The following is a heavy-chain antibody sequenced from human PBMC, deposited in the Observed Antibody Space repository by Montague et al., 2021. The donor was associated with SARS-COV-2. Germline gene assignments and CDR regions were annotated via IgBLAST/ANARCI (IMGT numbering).Heavy chain of an antibody. Sequence: SETLSLTCAVHGGSFSTYSWNWIRQPPGKGLEWIGEIHHGGSINCNPSLKSRVTISADTSKNQFSLKLTSVAAADTAVYYCARLGDGVVPSPILGVGPYYSYYYMDVWGKGTTVTVSS. CDR3: ARLGDGVVPSPILGVGPYYSYYYMDV. J-gene: IGHJ6*03. D-gene: IGHD3-10*01. CDR2: IHHGGSI. CDR1: GGSFSTYS. V-gene: IGHV4-34*01.